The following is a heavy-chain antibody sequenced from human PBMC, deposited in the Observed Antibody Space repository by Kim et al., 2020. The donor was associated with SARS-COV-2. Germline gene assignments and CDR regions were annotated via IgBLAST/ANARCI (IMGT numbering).Heavy chain of an antibody. J-gene: IGHJ4*02. CDR1: GFTFSDYA. Sequence: GGSLRLSCAASGFTFSDYAMAWVRQAPGKGLEWVSSISAMGGTTYYADSVKGRFTMSRDNSENMLDLQMSSLRVEDTAVYYCAKDFEPYYDDGSGEGGPFDHWGQGTLVTVSS. V-gene: IGHV3-23*01. CDR2: ISAMGGTT. CDR3: AKDFEPYYDDGSGEGGPFDH. D-gene: IGHD3-22*01.